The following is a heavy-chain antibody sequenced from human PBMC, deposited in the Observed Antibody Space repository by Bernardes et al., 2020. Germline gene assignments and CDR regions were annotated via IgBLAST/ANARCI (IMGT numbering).Heavy chain of an antibody. Sequence: GGSLRLSCAASGFTVSSNYMSWVRQAPGKGLEWVSVIYSGGSTYYADSVKGRFTISRDNSKNTLYLQMNSLRAEDTAVYYCARGVGCSGGSCYPPRGFLVFDLWGRGTLVTVSS. D-gene: IGHD2-15*01. V-gene: IGHV3-53*01. CDR3: ARGVGCSGGSCYPPRGFLVFDL. CDR1: GFTVSSNY. J-gene: IGHJ2*01. CDR2: IYSGGST.